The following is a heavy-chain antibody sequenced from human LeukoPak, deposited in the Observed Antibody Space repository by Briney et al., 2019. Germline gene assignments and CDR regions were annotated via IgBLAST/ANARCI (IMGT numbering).Heavy chain of an antibody. D-gene: IGHD3-22*01. V-gene: IGHV3-23*01. CDR2: ISGSGGST. CDR3: AKDLGYYYDSSGYYHWDY. Sequence: PGGSLRLSCAASGFTFSSYAMSWVRQAPGKGLEWVSAISGSGGSTYYADSVKGRFTISRDNSKNTLYLQMNSLRAEDTAVYYCAKDLGYYYDSSGYYHWDYWGQGTLVTVPS. CDR1: GFTFSSYA. J-gene: IGHJ4*02.